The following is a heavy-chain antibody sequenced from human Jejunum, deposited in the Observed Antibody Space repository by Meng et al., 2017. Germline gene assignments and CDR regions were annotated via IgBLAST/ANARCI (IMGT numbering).Heavy chain of an antibody. Sequence: QVPRLESGPGLVKPSGPLSLTCTVSGVSTTAPFYWTWIRQAPGKGLEWIGEVWPSGATYYNPSLSSRITISIDTSNNQFSLEVAFLTAADTAVYYCARAIRERYFDSWGQGTLVTVSS. CDR1: GVSTTAPFY. CDR2: VWPSGAT. J-gene: IGHJ4*02. D-gene: IGHD1-14*01. V-gene: IGHV4-4*02. CDR3: ARAIRERYFDS.